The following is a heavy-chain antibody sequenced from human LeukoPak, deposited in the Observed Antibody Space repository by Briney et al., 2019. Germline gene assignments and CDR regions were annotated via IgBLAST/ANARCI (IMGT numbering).Heavy chain of an antibody. J-gene: IGHJ4*02. V-gene: IGHV3-21*01. CDR2: ISSSSSYI. D-gene: IGHD3-9*01. CDR1: GFTFSSYC. CDR3: ARGADSGYSSDN. Sequence: GGTLRLSCAASGFTFSSYCMSWVRQAPGKGLEWVSSISSSSSYIYYADSVKGRFTISRDNAKNSLYLQMNSLRAEDTAVYYCARGADSGYSSDNWGQGTMVSVSS.